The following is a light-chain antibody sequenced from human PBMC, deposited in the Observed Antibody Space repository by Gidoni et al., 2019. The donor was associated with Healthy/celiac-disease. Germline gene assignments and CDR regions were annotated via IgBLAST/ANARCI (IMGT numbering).Light chain of an antibody. CDR3: LLSYSGTSFWV. CDR1: TGTVTSTHY. Sequence: QAVVTQEPSLTVSPGGTVTPTCGSSTGTVTSTHYPYWFQQKPGQAPRTLIYDTSNKHSWTPARFSGSLLGGKAALTLSGAQPEDEAEYYCLLSYSGTSFWVFGGGTKLTVL. CDR2: DTS. V-gene: IGLV7-46*01. J-gene: IGLJ3*02.